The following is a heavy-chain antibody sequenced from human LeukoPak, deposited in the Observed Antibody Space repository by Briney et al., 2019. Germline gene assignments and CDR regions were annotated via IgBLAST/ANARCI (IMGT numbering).Heavy chain of an antibody. CDR2: IRYDGSNK. D-gene: IGHD1-26*01. V-gene: IGHV3-30*02. Sequence: GGSLRLSCAASGFTFSSYGMHWVRQAPGKGLEWVAFIRYDGSNKYYADSVKGRFTISRDNSKNTLYLQMNSLRAEDTAVYYCAKARQWELPEVATDAFDIWGQGTMVTVSS. J-gene: IGHJ3*02. CDR1: GFTFSSYG. CDR3: AKARQWELPEVATDAFDI.